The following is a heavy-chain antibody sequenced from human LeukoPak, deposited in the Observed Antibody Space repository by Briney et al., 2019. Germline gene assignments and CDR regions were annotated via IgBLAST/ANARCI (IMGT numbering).Heavy chain of an antibody. CDR2: ISSSSSYT. CDR3: ARVRAVAAPFDY. D-gene: IGHD6-19*01. V-gene: IGHV3-11*06. Sequence: GGSLRLSCAASGFTFSDYYMSWIRQAPGKGLEWVSCISSSSSYTNYADSVKGRFTISRDNAKNSLYLQMNSLRAEDTAVYYCARVRAVAAPFDYWGQGTLVTVSS. J-gene: IGHJ4*02. CDR1: GFTFSDYY.